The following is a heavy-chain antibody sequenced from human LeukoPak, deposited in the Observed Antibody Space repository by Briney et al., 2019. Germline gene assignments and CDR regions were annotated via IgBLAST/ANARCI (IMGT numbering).Heavy chain of an antibody. CDR3: AKDAYGVAQNTFDS. CDR2: ISSESSFI. CDR1: GFTSRFSFSSYD. V-gene: IGHV3-21*01. J-gene: IGHJ5*01. Sequence: PGGSLRLSCAASGFTSRFSFSSYDMNWVRQAPGKGLEWISFISSESSFIYYADSVKGRFTISRDNAKSSLYLQMNSLRAEDTAVYYCAKDAYGVAQNTFDSWGQGNLVTVSS. D-gene: IGHD3-16*01.